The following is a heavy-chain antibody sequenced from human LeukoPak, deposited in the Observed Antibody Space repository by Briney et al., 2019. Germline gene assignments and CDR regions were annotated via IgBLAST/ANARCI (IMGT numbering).Heavy chain of an antibody. V-gene: IGHV4-34*01. D-gene: IGHD2-15*01. CDR3: ARAPTYCSGGSCYSHAFDI. J-gene: IGHJ3*02. CDR1: GGSFSGYY. CDR2: INHSGST. Sequence: PSETLSLTCAVYGGSFSGYYWSWIRQPPGKGLEWIGEINHSGSTNYNPSLKSRVTISVDTSKNQFSLKLSSGTAADTAVYYCARAPTYCSGGSCYSHAFDIWGQGTMVTVSS.